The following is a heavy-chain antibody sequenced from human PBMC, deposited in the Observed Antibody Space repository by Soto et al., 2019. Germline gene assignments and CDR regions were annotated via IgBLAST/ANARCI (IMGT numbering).Heavy chain of an antibody. CDR1: GFPFSSYC. CDR2: IWYDGSNK. D-gene: IGHD3-3*01. Sequence: PWGSLSLSCAASGFPFSSYCMHWVRQAPGKGLEWVAVIWYDGSNKYYADSVKGRFTISRDNSKNTLYLQMNSLRAEDTAVYYCARGLRITIFGLVIFPHGLDVWGQGTTVTVSS. V-gene: IGHV3-33*01. CDR3: ARGLRITIFGLVIFPHGLDV. J-gene: IGHJ6*02.